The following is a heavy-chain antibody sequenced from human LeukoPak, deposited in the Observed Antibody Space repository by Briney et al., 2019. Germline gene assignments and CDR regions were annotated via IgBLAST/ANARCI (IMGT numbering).Heavy chain of an antibody. Sequence: GGSLRLSCAASGFPFSNYAMTWVRQAPGTRLERVSGISDSGDMTYYADSVRSRFTISRDNSKNMLYLQMNSLRVEDTALYYCAKGLGTSGYHDYWGQGTLVTVSS. D-gene: IGHD3-22*01. CDR3: AKGLGTSGYHDY. V-gene: IGHV3-23*01. CDR2: ISDSGDMT. J-gene: IGHJ4*02. CDR1: GFPFSNYA.